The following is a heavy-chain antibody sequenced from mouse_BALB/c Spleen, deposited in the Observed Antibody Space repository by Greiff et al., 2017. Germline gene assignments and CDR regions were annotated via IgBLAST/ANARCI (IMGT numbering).Heavy chain of an antibody. V-gene: IGHV5-4*02. CDR1: GFPFSDSY. D-gene: IGHD1-1*01. Sequence: EVNVVESGGGLVKPGGSLKLSCAASGFPFSDSYMYWVRQTPEKRLEWVATISDGGSYTYYPDSVKGRFTNSRDNAKNNLYLQMSSVKSEDTARYYCERGGSGDDYWGQGTTLTVSS. CDR3: ERGGSGDDY. J-gene: IGHJ2*01. CDR2: ISDGGSYT.